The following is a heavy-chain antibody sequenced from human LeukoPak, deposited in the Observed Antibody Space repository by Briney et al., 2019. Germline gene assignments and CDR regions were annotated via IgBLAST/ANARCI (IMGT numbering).Heavy chain of an antibody. D-gene: IGHD6-13*01. CDR3: ARHAGGISATGTRPFDY. Sequence: SETLSLTCTVSGASFSSSTYYWGWIRQPPGKGLVWIGSIYYSGSTYYNPSLKSRVTMSVDTSKNQFSLKLSSVTAADTAVYYCARHAGGISATGTRPFDYWGQGTLVTVSS. CDR2: IYYSGST. J-gene: IGHJ4*02. CDR1: GASFSSSTYY. V-gene: IGHV4-39*01.